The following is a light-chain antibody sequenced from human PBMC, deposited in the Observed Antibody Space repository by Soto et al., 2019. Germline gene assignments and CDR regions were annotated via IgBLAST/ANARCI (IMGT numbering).Light chain of an antibody. J-gene: IGLJ1*01. CDR3: CSYAVSATTV. CDR1: SSNIGADHD. V-gene: IGLV1-40*01. Sequence: QSVLTQPPSVSGAPGQRVTISCTGTSSNIGADHDVHWYQQLPGTAPKLLIYGNNNRPSGVPDRFSGSKSGASASLAIAGLQAGDEGDYYYCSYAVSATTVFEPGTKLTVL. CDR2: GNN.